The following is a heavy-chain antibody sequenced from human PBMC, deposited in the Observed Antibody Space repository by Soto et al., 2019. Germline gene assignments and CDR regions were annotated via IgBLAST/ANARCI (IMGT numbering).Heavy chain of an antibody. V-gene: IGHV1-18*04. Sequence: QAQLMQSGAEVKKPGASVRVSCKASGYTFTSFDVTWVRQAPGQGLQWMGWINTDTGNTNYSQSLQGRVTMTTDTPPSTAYLELRRLKSDDTAVYYWARAGGAMDVWGQGTTVIVSS. D-gene: IGHD3-10*01. CDR3: ARAGGAMDV. J-gene: IGHJ6*01. CDR1: GYTFTSFD. CDR2: INTDTGNT.